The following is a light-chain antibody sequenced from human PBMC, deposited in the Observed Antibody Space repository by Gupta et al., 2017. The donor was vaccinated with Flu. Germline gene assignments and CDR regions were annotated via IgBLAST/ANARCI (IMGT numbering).Light chain of an antibody. CDR3: QQYDTAPRT. Sequence: PGGSGTSTCRGRKKMGNNYLAWFQKKPGKAPRLLIYDASNRETGIPERFSGSGSGTDFTLTISRLEPEDFETYYCQQYDTAPRTFGGGTKVEIK. J-gene: IGKJ4*01. CDR2: DAS. CDR1: KKMGNNY. V-gene: IGKV3-20*01.